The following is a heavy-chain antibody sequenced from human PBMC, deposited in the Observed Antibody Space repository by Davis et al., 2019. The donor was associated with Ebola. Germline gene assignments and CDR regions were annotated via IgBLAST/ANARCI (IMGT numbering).Heavy chain of an antibody. D-gene: IGHD3-10*01. J-gene: IGHJ5*02. CDR2: IYWDDDK. CDR3: AHRKSYYGSGSYYHNWFDP. CDR1: GFSLTTSGVG. V-gene: IGHV2-5*02. Sequence: SGPTLVKPTQTLTLTCTFSGFSLTTSGVGVGWIRQPPGKALEWLALIYWDDDKSYSPSLKSRLTITQDTSKNQVVLTMTNMDPVDTATYYCAHRKSYYGSGSYYHNWFDPWGQGTPVTVSS.